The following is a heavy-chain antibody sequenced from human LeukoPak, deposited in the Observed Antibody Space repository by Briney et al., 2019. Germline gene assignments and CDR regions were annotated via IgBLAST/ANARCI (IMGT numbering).Heavy chain of an antibody. CDR1: GGSISNYF. Sequence: SETLSLTCTVAGGSISNYFWSWIRQPPGKGLEWVGHVFYNGSTNYNPSLKSRVTISRDTSSIRFSLGLSSVTAADTAVYYCASGSSGYPYYFDYWGQGTLVTVSS. CDR2: VFYNGST. V-gene: IGHV4-59*01. J-gene: IGHJ4*02. CDR3: ASGSSGYPYYFDY. D-gene: IGHD3-22*01.